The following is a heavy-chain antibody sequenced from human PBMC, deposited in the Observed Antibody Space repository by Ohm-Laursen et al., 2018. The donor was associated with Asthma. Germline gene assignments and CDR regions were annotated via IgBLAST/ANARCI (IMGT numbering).Heavy chain of an antibody. CDR1: GGSIGSGDYY. Sequence: TLSLTWTVSGGSIGSGDYYWSWIRQPPGKGLEWIGYIYHSVSTYYSPSLKSRVTISGDTSKNQFSLKLSSVTAADTAVYYCARDPGYYDFWRGAFDIWGQGTMVTVSA. J-gene: IGHJ3*02. D-gene: IGHD3-3*01. CDR3: ARDPGYYDFWRGAFDI. CDR2: IYHSVST. V-gene: IGHV4-30-4*01.